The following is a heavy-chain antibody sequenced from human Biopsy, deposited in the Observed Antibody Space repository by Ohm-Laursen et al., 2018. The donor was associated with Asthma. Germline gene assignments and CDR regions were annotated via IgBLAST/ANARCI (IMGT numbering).Heavy chain of an antibody. CDR2: INSVFGTT. J-gene: IGHJ4*02. D-gene: IGHD2-2*01. Sequence: SVKVSCKSLGGTFNTYVIGWVRQAPGQGLEWMGGINSVFGTTTYSQKFQDRVTITADDSTSTVYMELSSLRSEDPAVYYCAREAGSCISRTCYSLDFWGQGTLVTVSS. CDR1: GGTFNTYV. V-gene: IGHV1-69*13. CDR3: AREAGSCISRTCYSLDF.